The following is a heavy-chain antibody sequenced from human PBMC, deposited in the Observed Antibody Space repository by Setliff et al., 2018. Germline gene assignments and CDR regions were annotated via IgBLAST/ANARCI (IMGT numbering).Heavy chain of an antibody. CDR3: ARLGPHCSSTSCYLVLRSYFDY. CDR1: GFTFSDYY. Sequence: GSLRLSCAASGFTFSDYYMSWIRQAPGKGLEWVANIKQDGSEKYYVDSVKGRFTISRDNAKNSLYLQMNSLRAEDTAVYYCARLGPHCSSTSCYLVLRSYFDYWGQGTLVTVS. V-gene: IGHV3-7*01. D-gene: IGHD2-2*01. CDR2: IKQDGSEK. J-gene: IGHJ4*02.